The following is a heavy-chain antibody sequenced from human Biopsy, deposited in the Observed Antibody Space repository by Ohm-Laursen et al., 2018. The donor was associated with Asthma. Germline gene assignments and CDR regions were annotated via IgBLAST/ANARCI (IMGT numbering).Heavy chain of an antibody. Sequence: SQTLPLTCTVSGGSISSGGYYWSWIRQHPGKGLEWIGYIYYSGSTYYNPSLKTRVTISVDTSKNQFSLKLRSVTAADTAVYYCARGPPVDREDWGQGTLVTVSS. V-gene: IGHV4-31*03. CDR1: GGSISSGGYY. CDR3: ARGPPVDRED. CDR2: IYYSGST. D-gene: IGHD5-24*01. J-gene: IGHJ4*02.